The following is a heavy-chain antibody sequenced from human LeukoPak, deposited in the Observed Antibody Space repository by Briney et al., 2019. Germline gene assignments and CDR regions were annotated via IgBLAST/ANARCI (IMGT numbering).Heavy chain of an antibody. CDR2: ISGSGGST. V-gene: IGHV3-23*01. CDR3: AKEVKWLLLGGSFDP. J-gene: IGHJ5*02. CDR1: GFTFSSYA. D-gene: IGHD3-22*01. Sequence: QSWGSLRLSCAASGFTFSSYAMSWVRQAPGKGLEWVSAISGSGGSTYYADSVKGRFTISRDNSKNTLYLQMNSLRAEDTAVYYCAKEVKWLLLGGSFDPWGQGTLVTVSS.